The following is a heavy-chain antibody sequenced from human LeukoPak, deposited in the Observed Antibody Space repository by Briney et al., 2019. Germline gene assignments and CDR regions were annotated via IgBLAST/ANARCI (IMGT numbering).Heavy chain of an antibody. V-gene: IGHV4-34*01. D-gene: IGHD3-22*01. CDR1: GGSFSGYY. J-gene: IGHJ4*02. CDR2: INHSGST. Sequence: SSETLSLTCAVYGGSFSGYYWSWIRQPPGKGLEWIGEINHSGSTNYNPSLKSRVTISVDTSKNQFSLKLSSVTAADTAVYYCARGPYYYDSSGYYYIWWGQGTLVTVSS. CDR3: ARGPYYYDSSGYYYIW.